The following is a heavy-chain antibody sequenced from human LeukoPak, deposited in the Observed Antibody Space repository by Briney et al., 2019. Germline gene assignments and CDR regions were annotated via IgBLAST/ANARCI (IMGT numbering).Heavy chain of an antibody. J-gene: IGHJ4*02. D-gene: IGHD3-10*01. CDR2: IYYSGST. V-gene: IGHV4-59*01. CDR1: GGSISSYC. CDR3: ARGRSYYYGSGSYFDY. Sequence: PSETLSLTCTVSGGSISSYCWSWIRQPPGKGLEWIGYIYYSGSTNYNPSLKSRVTISVDTSKNQFSLKLSSVTAADTAVYYCARGRSYYYGSGSYFDYWGQGTLVTVSS.